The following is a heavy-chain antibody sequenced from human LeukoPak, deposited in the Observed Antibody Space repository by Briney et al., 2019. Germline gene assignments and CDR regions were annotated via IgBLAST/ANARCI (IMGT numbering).Heavy chain of an antibody. CDR2: IGTDGDEK. Sequence: GGCLRLSCVASGFTFSDYWMSWFRQAPGMGLEWVANIGTDGDEKNYVDSVKGRFTISRDNAKNSLYLQMNNLRDEDTALYYCARDIPSGFYTPDYWGQGTQVTVSS. V-gene: IGHV3-7*01. D-gene: IGHD5-12*01. CDR3: ARDIPSGFYTPDY. J-gene: IGHJ4*02. CDR1: GFTFSDYW.